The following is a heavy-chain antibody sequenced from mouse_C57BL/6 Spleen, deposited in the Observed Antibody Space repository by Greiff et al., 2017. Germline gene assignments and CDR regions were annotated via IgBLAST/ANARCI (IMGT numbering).Heavy chain of an antibody. CDR2: IDPETGGT. V-gene: IGHV1-15*01. CDR1: GYTFTDYE. Sequence: QVQLQQSGAELVRPGASVTLSCKASGYTFTDYEMHWVKQTPVHGLEWIGAIDPETGGTAYNQKFKGKAILTADKSSSTAYMELRSLTSEDSAVYYSTRAPNWDGGSYFDYWGQGTTLTVSS. D-gene: IGHD4-1*01. CDR3: TRAPNWDGGSYFDY. J-gene: IGHJ2*01.